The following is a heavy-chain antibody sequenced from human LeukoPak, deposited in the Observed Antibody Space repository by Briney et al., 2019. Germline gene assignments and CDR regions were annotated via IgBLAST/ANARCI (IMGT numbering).Heavy chain of an antibody. D-gene: IGHD3-22*01. J-gene: IGHJ1*01. CDR1: GYTFTGYY. CDR3: ARSYDSSGYREYFQH. V-gene: IGHV1-2*02. Sequence: ASVKVSCKASGYTFTGYYMHWVRQAPGQGLEWMGWINPNSGGTNYAQKFQGRVTITADESTSTAYMELSSLRSEDTAVYYCARSYDSSGYREYFQHWGQGTLVTVSS. CDR2: INPNSGGT.